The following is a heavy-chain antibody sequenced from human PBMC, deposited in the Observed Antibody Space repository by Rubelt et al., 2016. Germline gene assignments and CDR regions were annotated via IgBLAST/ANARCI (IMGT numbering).Heavy chain of an antibody. D-gene: IGHD3-10*01. CDR3: ARDPLPVRGVIMTPTH. Sequence: QVQLVQSGAEVKKPGASVKVSCKASGYTFTSYGISWVRQAPGQGLEWMGWISAYNGNTNYAQKLKGRVTMTTDTCTSTAYMGLRSLRSDDTAVYYCARDPLPVRGVIMTPTHWGQGTLVTVSS. V-gene: IGHV1-18*01. J-gene: IGHJ4*02. CDR2: ISAYNGNT. CDR1: GYTFTSYG.